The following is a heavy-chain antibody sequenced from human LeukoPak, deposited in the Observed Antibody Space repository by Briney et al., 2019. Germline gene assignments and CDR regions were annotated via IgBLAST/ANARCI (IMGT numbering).Heavy chain of an antibody. D-gene: IGHD5-18*01. J-gene: IGHJ3*02. CDR1: GGSFSVYY. V-gene: IGHV4-34*01. Sequence: PSETLSLTCAVYGGSFSVYYWSSIRQPPGKGLEWSGEINHSGSTNYNPSLKSRVTISVDTSNDKFYLQVSSVTAADTAVYSCARTNRGGYSYTYSPAFDIWGQGTMVTVSS. CDR2: INHSGST. CDR3: ARTNRGGYSYTYSPAFDI.